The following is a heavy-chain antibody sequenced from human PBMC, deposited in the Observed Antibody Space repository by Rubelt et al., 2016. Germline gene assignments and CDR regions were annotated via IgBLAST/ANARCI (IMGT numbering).Heavy chain of an antibody. Sequence: QVQLKQWGAGVLKPSETLSLTCDVYGGSLTDFYWNWIRQTPGKGLEWIGDITHSGTTNFNPSLKSRVTISVDTSKQQFYLNLTCVTAAGTSVYYCARGGLRVGRAQHFWRQGTLVTVSS. D-gene: IGHD2/OR15-2a*01. J-gene: IGHJ4*02. V-gene: IGHV4-34*01. CDR1: GGSLTDFY. CDR2: ITHSGTT. CDR3: ARGGLRVGRAQHF.